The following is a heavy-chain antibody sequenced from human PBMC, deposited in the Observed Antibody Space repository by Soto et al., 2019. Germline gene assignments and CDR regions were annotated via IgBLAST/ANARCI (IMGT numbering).Heavy chain of an antibody. J-gene: IGHJ6*02. CDR3: ARGGVAARPYYYYGMDV. CDR2: INHSGST. D-gene: IGHD6-6*01. V-gene: IGHV4-34*01. Sequence: PSETLSLTCAVYGGSFSGYYWSWIRQPPGKGLEWIGEINHSGSTNYNPSLKSRVTISVDTSKNQFSLKLSSVTAADTAVYYCARGGVAARPYYYYGMDVWGQGTTVTVSS. CDR1: GGSFSGYY.